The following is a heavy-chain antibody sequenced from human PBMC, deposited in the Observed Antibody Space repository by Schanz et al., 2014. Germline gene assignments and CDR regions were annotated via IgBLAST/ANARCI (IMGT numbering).Heavy chain of an antibody. D-gene: IGHD5-12*01. J-gene: IGHJ4*02. Sequence: QVHLVQSGSEVKRPGASVKVSCKASEYSFTSYSMHWVRQAPGQRLEWMGWINTASGDTKYSQNFQGRVTITRNTTASKAYMELISMRTADTAVYSCARGIGGYGANNYFDYWGQGTLVTVSS. CDR3: ARGIGGYGANNYFDY. CDR1: EYSFTSYS. CDR2: INTASGDT. V-gene: IGHV1-3*04.